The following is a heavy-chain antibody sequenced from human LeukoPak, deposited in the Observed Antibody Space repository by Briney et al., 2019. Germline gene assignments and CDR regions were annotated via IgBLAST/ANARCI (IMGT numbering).Heavy chain of an antibody. D-gene: IGHD3-22*01. Sequence: GGSLRLSCAASGFTFSSYAMSWVRQAPGKGLEWVSAISGSGGSTYYADSVKGRFTISRDNSRNTLYLQMNSLRAEDTAVKYCAKTLTMRVVVADFDPWGQGTLVTVSS. V-gene: IGHV3-23*01. CDR1: GFTFSSYA. CDR3: AKTLTMRVVVADFDP. J-gene: IGHJ5*02. CDR2: ISGSGGST.